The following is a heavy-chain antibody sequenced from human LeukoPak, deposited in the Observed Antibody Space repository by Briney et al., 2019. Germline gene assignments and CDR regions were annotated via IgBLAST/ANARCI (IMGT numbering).Heavy chain of an antibody. CDR3: ARDWGADSNGYGAFDI. D-gene: IGHD3-22*01. CDR2: ISAYNGKR. J-gene: IGHJ3*02. CDR1: GYTFTSYG. V-gene: IGHV1-18*01. Sequence: ASVKVSCKASGYTFTSYGISWVRQAPGQGLEWMGWISAYNGKRNYAQQFQGRVTMTTDTSTSTAYMELRSLRSDDTAVYYCARDWGADSNGYGAFDIWGQGTMVTVSS.